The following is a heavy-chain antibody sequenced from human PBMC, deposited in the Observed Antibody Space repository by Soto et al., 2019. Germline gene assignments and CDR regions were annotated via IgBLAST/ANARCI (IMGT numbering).Heavy chain of an antibody. V-gene: IGHV5-51*01. D-gene: IGHD3-3*01. CDR2: IYPGDSDT. CDR3: ARXEDFWNGSPYYYYGMDV. Sequence: GESLKISCRASGYTFSMFWIGWVRQMPGKGLEWMGIIYPGDSDTRYSPSFQGQVTISADKSISTAYLQWSSLKASDTAMYYCARXEDFWNGSPYYYYGMDVWGQGTTVTVSS. CDR1: GYTFSMFW. J-gene: IGHJ6*02.